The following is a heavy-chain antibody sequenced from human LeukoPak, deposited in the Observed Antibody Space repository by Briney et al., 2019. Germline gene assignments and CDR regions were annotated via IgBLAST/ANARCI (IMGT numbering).Heavy chain of an antibody. J-gene: IGHJ4*02. D-gene: IGHD1-1*01. CDR2: IKEDGGEK. V-gene: IGHV3-7*03. CDR3: ATTRGFDY. CDR1: GFTFSMYW. Sequence: GGSLRLSCAASGFTFSMYWVSWVRQTPGKGLEWVANIKEDGGEKYYVDSVKGRFTISRDNAKSSLFLQMNSLRTEDTAVYYCATTRGFDYWGQGTLVTVSS.